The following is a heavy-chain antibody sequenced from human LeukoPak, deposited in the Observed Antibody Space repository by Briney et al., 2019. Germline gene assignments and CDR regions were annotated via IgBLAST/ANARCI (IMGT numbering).Heavy chain of an antibody. CDR1: GYTLTSYY. J-gene: IGHJ4*02. CDR2: INPSGGST. D-gene: IGHD6-19*01. V-gene: IGHV1-46*01. Sequence: ASVRVSCKASGYTLTSYYMYWVRQAPRQGREWMGIINPSGGSTSYAQKFQGRVTMTSDTSTSTVYMELSRLRCEDTAVYYCAREGSSGWDYWGQETLVSVS. CDR3: AREGSSGWDY.